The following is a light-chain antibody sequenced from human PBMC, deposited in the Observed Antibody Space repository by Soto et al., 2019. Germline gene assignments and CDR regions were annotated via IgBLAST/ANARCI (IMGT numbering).Light chain of an antibody. V-gene: IGLV1-51*02. CDR2: ENN. Sequence: QSALTQPPSVSAAPGQRVTISCSGSSSNIGNNYVSWYQQLPGTAPKLLIYENNKRPSGIPDRFSGSKSGTTATLAITGLQTGDEANYYCEACDNSLSVGVFAGGTQLTVL. J-gene: IGLJ3*02. CDR3: EACDNSLSVGV. CDR1: SSNIGNNY.